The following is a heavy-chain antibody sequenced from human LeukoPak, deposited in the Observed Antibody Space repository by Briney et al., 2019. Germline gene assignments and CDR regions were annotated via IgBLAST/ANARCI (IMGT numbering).Heavy chain of an antibody. CDR3: AIWDIVASIDY. CDR1: GGSFSGYY. J-gene: IGHJ4*02. D-gene: IGHD5-12*01. V-gene: IGHV4-34*01. Sequence: SETLSLTCAVYGGSFSGYYWSWIRQPPGKGLEWIGEINHSGSTNYNPSLKSRVTISVDTSKNQFSLKLSSVTAADTAVYYCAIWDIVASIDYWGQGTLVTVSS. CDR2: INHSGST.